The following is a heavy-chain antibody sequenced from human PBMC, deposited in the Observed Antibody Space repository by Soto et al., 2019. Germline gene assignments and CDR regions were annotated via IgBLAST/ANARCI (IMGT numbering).Heavy chain of an antibody. CDR2: IYWDDDK. J-gene: IGHJ4*02. CDR3: AHGSGWLSDY. D-gene: IGHD6-19*01. CDR1: GFSLSSPAVG. Sequence: QITLKESGPTLVKPTQTLTLTCTFSGFSLSSPAVGVNWIRQPPGKALEWLALIYWDDDKQYSPSLRSRLTITKDTSKNQVVRTTTNVDPVDTATYYCAHGSGWLSDYWGQGTLVTVSS. V-gene: IGHV2-5*02.